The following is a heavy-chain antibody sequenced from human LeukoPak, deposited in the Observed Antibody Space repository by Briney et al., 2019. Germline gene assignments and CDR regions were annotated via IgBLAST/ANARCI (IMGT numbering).Heavy chain of an antibody. J-gene: IGHJ5*02. CDR1: GYTIGLDYY. CDR2: FHRGRI. Sequence: SETLSLTCKVSGYTIGLDYYWVWIRQAPGRGLQWIGGFHRGRIQYNSALKSRVTISIDSSKNQFSLRMWPVTAADTAFYFCARAPSSYESGNGYPNLGWLDPWGQGALVTVSS. CDR3: ARAPSSYESGNGYPNLGWLDP. V-gene: IGHV4-38-2*02. D-gene: IGHD5-24*01.